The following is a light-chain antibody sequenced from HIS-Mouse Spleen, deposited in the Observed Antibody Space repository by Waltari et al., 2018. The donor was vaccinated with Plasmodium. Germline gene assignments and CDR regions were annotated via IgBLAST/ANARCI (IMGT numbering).Light chain of an antibody. CDR2: EGS. V-gene: IGLV2-23*01. CDR3: CSYAGSRV. J-gene: IGLJ2*01. CDR1: SSDVGSYNL. Sequence: QSALTQPASVSGSPGQSITISCTGTSSDVGSYNLVSWYQQHPGKAPKPMIYEGSKRPSGVSNRFSGSNAGNTASLTISGLQAEDEADYYCCSYAGSRVFGGGTKLTVL.